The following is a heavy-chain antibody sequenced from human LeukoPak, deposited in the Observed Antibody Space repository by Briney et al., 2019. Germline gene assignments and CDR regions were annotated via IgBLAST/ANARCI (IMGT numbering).Heavy chain of an antibody. J-gene: IGHJ2*01. CDR1: GGSISSYY. D-gene: IGHD3-3*02. V-gene: IGHV4-4*07. CDR3: ATGRSIAYFDL. Sequence: SETLSLTCTVSGGSISSYYWSWIRQPAGKGLEWIGHIYSSGSTNYSPSLKSRVIISIDTSKNQFSLKLSSVTAADTAVYYCATGRSIAYFDLWGRGTLVTVSS. CDR2: IYSSGST.